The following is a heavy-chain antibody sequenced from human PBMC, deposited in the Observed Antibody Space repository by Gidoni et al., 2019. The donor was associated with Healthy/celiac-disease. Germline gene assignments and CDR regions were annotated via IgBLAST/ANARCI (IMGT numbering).Heavy chain of an antibody. Sequence: SCATSGFTFSSYGMHWVRQAPGKGMEWVAVIWYDGNNKYYADSVNGRFTISRDNSKNTLYLQMNSLRAEDTAVYYWARGAGELPKDVYWYFDLWGRGTLVTVSS. V-gene: IGHV3-33*01. CDR2: IWYDGNNK. D-gene: IGHD1-26*01. J-gene: IGHJ2*01. CDR1: GFTFSSYG. CDR3: ARGAGELPKDVYWYFDL.